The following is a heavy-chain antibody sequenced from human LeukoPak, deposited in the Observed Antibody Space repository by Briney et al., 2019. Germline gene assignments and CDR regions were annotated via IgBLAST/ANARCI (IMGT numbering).Heavy chain of an antibody. CDR1: GYTFTCYA. J-gene: IGHJ3*02. CDR3: ARRGGYHSDAFDI. CDR2: INAGNGNT. Sequence: GASVKVSCKASGYTFTCYAMHWVRQAPGQRLEWMGWINAGNGNTKYSQKFQGRVTITRDTSASTAYMELSSLRSEDTAVYYCARRGGYHSDAFDIWGQGTMVTVSS. D-gene: IGHD3-16*02. V-gene: IGHV1-3*01.